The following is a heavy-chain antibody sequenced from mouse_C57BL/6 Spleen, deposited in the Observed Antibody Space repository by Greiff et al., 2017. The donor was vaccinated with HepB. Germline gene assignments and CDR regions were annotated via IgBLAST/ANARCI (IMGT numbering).Heavy chain of an antibody. V-gene: IGHV1-82*01. D-gene: IGHD2-4*01. Sequence: VQLQQSGPELVKPGASVKISCKASGYAFSSSWMNWVKQRPGKGLEWIGRIYPGDGDTNYNGKFNGKATLTADKSSRTAYMQLSSLTSEDSAVYFCARGVYDYYACFAYWGQGTLVTVSA. CDR2: IYPGDGDT. CDR1: GYAFSSSW. CDR3: ARGVYDYYACFAY. J-gene: IGHJ3*01.